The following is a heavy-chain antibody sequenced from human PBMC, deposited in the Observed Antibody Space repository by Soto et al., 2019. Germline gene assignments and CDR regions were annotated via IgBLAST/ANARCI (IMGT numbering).Heavy chain of an antibody. Sequence: SLTCAVYGGSFSGYYWSWIRQPPGRGLEWIGEINHSGSTNYNPSLKSRVTISVDTSKNQFSLKLSSVTAADTAVYYCARTVTYYDFWSGSEVGGGYFDYWGQGTLVTVSS. D-gene: IGHD3-3*01. CDR3: ARTVTYYDFWSGSEVGGGYFDY. J-gene: IGHJ4*02. CDR2: INHSGST. CDR1: GGSFSGYY. V-gene: IGHV4-34*01.